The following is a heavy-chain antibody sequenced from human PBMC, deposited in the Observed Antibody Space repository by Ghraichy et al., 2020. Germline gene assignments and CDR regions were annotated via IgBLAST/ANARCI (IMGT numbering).Heavy chain of an antibody. CDR2: IYWNDDK. V-gene: IGHV2-5*01. CDR1: GFSLSTSGVG. D-gene: IGHD2-2*01. Sequence: SGPTLVKPTQTLTLTCTFSGFSLSTSGVGVGWIRQPPGKALEWLALIYWNDDKRYSPSLKSRLTITKDTSKNQVVLTMTNMDPVDTATYYCAHTRTSCYRCSWYFDLWGRGTLVTVSS. J-gene: IGHJ2*01. CDR3: AHTRTSCYRCSWYFDL.